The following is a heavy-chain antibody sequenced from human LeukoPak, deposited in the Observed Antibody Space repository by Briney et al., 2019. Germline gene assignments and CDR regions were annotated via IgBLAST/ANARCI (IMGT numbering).Heavy chain of an antibody. V-gene: IGHV1-69*04. CDR2: IIPILGIA. CDR1: GGTFSSYA. J-gene: IGHJ5*02. CDR3: ARGGDYYGSGSERDWFYP. Sequence: GASVKVSCKASGGTFSSYAISWVRQAPGQGLEWMGRIIPILGIANYAQKFQGRVTITADKSTSTAYMELSSLRSEDTAVYYCARGGDYYGSGSERDWFYPWGQGTLVTVSS. D-gene: IGHD3-10*01.